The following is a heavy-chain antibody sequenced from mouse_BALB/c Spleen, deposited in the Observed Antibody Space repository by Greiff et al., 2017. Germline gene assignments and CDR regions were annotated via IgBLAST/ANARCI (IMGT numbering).Heavy chain of an antibody. CDR1: GYSITSDYA. D-gene: IGHD2-4*01. V-gene: IGHV3-2*02. Sequence: EVKVEESGPGLVKPSQSLSLTCTVTGYSITSDYAWNWIRQFPGNKLEWMGYISYSGSTSYNPSLKSRISITRDTSKNQFFLQLNSVTTEDTATYYCAAALYDYEGGAWFAYWGQGTLVTVSA. CDR3: AAALYDYEGGAWFAY. J-gene: IGHJ3*01. CDR2: ISYSGST.